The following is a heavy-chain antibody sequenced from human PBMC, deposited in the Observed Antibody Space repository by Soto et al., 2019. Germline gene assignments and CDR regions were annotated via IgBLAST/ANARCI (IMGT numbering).Heavy chain of an antibody. Sequence: SVKVSCKASGGTFSSYAISWVRQAPGQGLEWMGGIIPIFGTANYAQKFQGRVTITADKSTSTAYMELSSLRSEDTAVYYCARNYRYYYGMDVWGQGTTVTVSS. V-gene: IGHV1-69*06. CDR1: GGTFSSYA. J-gene: IGHJ6*02. CDR3: ARNYRYYYGMDV. CDR2: IIPIFGTA.